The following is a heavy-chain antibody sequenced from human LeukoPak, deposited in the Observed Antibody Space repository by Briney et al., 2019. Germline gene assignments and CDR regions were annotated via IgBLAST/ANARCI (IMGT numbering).Heavy chain of an antibody. Sequence: PGGSLRLSCAASGFIFSDYSMNWVRQAPGKGLEWVSSISSSSIYIYYSDSVKGRFTISRDNAKNSLYLQMNSLGAEDTAVYYCAREGGLQDFDYWGQGTLVTVSS. CDR2: ISSSSIYI. D-gene: IGHD5-24*01. CDR1: GFIFSDYS. CDR3: AREGGLQDFDY. J-gene: IGHJ4*02. V-gene: IGHV3-21*01.